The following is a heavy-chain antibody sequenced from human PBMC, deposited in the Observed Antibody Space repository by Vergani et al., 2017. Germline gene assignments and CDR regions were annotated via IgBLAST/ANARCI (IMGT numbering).Heavy chain of an antibody. CDR1: GFKFNEYI. D-gene: IGHD2-21*02. J-gene: IGHJ2*01. V-gene: IGHV3-21*06. CDR2: ISGSERYI. CDR3: VRDCPGGGGDCSAGWYFDL. Sequence: EGQLVESGGGLAKPGGSLRLSCAASGFKFNEYIMNWVRQAPGKGLEWVSSISGSERYIFHAASLKGRVTISRNNAENSLDLQLSNLRVDDTGVYYCVRDCPGGGGDCSAGWYFDLWGRGTLVTVSS.